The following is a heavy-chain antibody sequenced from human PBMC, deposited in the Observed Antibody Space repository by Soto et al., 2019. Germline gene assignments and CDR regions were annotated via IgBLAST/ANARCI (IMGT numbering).Heavy chain of an antibody. CDR2: TKEDASET. Sequence: RGSLTLSCAPSVVPVSNYWVNWVRQTRDRGLEWVAITKEDASETYFVASVRGRFTISRDNAANSVFLHMNNLRAEDTALYHCARGAGGWNNYYAMDVWGLGTTVTDSS. CDR3: ARGAGGWNNYYAMDV. J-gene: IGHJ6*02. CDR1: VVPVSNYW. D-gene: IGHD1-1*01. V-gene: IGHV3-7*03.